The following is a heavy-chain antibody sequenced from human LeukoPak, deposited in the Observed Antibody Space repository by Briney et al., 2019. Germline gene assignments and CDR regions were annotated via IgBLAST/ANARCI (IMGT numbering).Heavy chain of an antibody. CDR3: ARVRFLEMIGDAFDI. Sequence: GGPLRLSCAASGFTFSNAWMSWVRQAPGKGLEWVGRIKSKTDGGTTDYAAPVKGRFTISRDNSKNTLYLQMNSLRAEDTAVYYCARVRFLEMIGDAFDIWGQGTMVTVSS. CDR1: GFTFSNAW. V-gene: IGHV3-15*01. J-gene: IGHJ3*02. CDR2: IKSKTDGGTT. D-gene: IGHD3-22*01.